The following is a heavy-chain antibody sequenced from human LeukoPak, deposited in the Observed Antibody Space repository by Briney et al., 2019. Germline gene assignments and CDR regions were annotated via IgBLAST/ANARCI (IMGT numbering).Heavy chain of an antibody. V-gene: IGHV4-39*01. Sequence: SETLSHTCTVSGGSIRSISYYWGWIRQPPGKGLEWIGTIYYSGGTYYNPSLKSRVTISVDTSKNQLSLKLSSVTAADTAAYYCARHSWTYPRWFDYWGPGTLVTVSS. D-gene: IGHD3/OR15-3a*01. CDR3: ARHSWTYPRWFDY. CDR1: GGSIRSISYY. J-gene: IGHJ4*02. CDR2: IYYSGGT.